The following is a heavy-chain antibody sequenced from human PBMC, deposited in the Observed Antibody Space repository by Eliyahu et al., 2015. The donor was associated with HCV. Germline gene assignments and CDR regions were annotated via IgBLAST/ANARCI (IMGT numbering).Heavy chain of an antibody. V-gene: IGHV3-64*01. Sequence: EVQLVESGGDLVQPGGSLRLSCTASGFSFSTHAMYWVRQAPGKELEYVSAISSNGGKKYYANSVEGRFTISRDNSKNTVYLQMGTLRAEDMAVYYCARVYCDANNCYKGLGYWGQGTLVTVSS. CDR3: ARVYCDANNCYKGLGY. J-gene: IGHJ4*02. D-gene: IGHD2-2*02. CDR1: GFSFSTHA. CDR2: ISSNGGKK.